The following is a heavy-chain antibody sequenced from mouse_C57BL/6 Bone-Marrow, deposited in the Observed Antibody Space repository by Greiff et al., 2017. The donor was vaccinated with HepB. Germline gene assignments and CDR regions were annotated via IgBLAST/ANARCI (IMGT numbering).Heavy chain of an antibody. Sequence: EVQLQESGAELVRPGASVKLSCTASGFNIKDYYMHWVKQRPEQGLEWIGRIDPEDGDTEYAPKFQGKATMTADTSSNTAYLQLSSLTSEDTAVYYCTPGDGYYRYAMDYWGQGTSVTVSS. D-gene: IGHD2-3*01. V-gene: IGHV14-1*01. J-gene: IGHJ4*01. CDR1: GFNIKDYY. CDR3: TPGDGYYRYAMDY. CDR2: IDPEDGDT.